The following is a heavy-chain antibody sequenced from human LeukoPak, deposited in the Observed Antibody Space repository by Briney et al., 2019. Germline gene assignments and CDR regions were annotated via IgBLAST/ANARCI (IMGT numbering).Heavy chain of an antibody. CDR1: GYTFTGYY. CDR3: ARDVYDYVWGSYYFQH. Sequence: ASVKVSCKASGYTFTGYYMHWVRQAPGQGLEWMGWINPNSGGTNYAQKFQGRVTMTRDTSISTAYMELSRLRSDDTAVYYCARDVYDYVWGSYYFQHWGQGTLVTVSS. D-gene: IGHD3-16*01. V-gene: IGHV1-2*02. J-gene: IGHJ1*01. CDR2: INPNSGGT.